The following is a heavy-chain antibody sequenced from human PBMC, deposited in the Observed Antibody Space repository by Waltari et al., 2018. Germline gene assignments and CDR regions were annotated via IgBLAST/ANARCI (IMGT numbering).Heavy chain of an antibody. CDR3: ARVRGSSLGDAFDI. CDR2: INHSGST. D-gene: IGHD1-26*01. CDR1: GGSFSGYY. J-gene: IGHJ3*02. V-gene: IGHV4-34*01. Sequence: QVQLQQWGAGLLKPSETLSLTCAVYGGSFSGYYWSWIRQPPGKGLEWIGEINHSGSTNYNPSLKSRVTISVDTSKNQFSLKLSSVTAADTAVYYCARVRGSSLGDAFDIWGQGTMVTVSS.